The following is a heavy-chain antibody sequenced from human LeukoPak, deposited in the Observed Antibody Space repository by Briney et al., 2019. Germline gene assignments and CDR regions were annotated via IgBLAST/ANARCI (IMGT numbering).Heavy chain of an antibody. CDR2: FHPEDGET. CDR3: ATGKIYCSTTSCSDDS. J-gene: IGHJ4*02. CDR1: GYTLSELP. Sequence: ASVKVSCKVSGYTLSELPMHWVRQAPGKGLEWRGGFHPEDGETVYAQKFQGRVTMTEDTSTDTAYMELSSLRSEDTAVYYCATGKIYCSTTSCSDDSWGQGTLVTVSS. D-gene: IGHD2-2*01. V-gene: IGHV1-24*01.